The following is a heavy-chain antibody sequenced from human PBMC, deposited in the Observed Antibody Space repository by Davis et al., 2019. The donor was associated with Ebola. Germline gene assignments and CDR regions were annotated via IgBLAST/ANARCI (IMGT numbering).Heavy chain of an antibody. CDR1: GFIVSETY. V-gene: IGHV3-53*01. J-gene: IGHJ5*01. Sequence: GESLKISCTASGFIVSETYMSWVRQAPGKGPEWISLMYPGGITHYADSVKGRFTISRDRSTNTLFLQMDSLRGDDTAVYYCTRGPRWMARGIIPFDSRGQGTMVTVSS. D-gene: IGHD3-10*01. CDR2: MYPGGIT. CDR3: TRGPRWMARGIIPFDS.